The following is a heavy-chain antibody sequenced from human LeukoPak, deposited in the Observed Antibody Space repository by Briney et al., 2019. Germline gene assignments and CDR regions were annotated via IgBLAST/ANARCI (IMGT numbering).Heavy chain of an antibody. V-gene: IGHV3-30*18. CDR1: GFTFSSYG. J-gene: IGHJ4*02. Sequence: GGSLRLSCAASGFTFSSYGMHWVRQAPSKGLEWVAVISYDGSNKYYADSVKGRFTISRDNSKNTLYLQMNSLRAEDTAVYYCAKAGIYCSSTSCYAGYFDYWGQGTLVTVSS. CDR3: AKAGIYCSSTSCYAGYFDY. CDR2: ISYDGSNK. D-gene: IGHD2-2*01.